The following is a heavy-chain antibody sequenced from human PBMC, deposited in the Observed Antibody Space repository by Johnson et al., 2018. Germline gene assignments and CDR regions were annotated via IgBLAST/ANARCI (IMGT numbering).Heavy chain of an antibody. D-gene: IGHD2-15*01. CDR3: ARRGYDLDAFDI. V-gene: IGHV1-46*01. CDR2: INPSGGST. CDR1: GYTFTSYY. J-gene: IGHJ3*02. Sequence: QVQLVQSGAEVKKPGASVTVSCKASGYTFTSYYMHWVRQAPGQGLEWMGIINPSGGSTSYAQKFQGRVTMTRDTSTSTVYMEMSSLRSEDTAVYYCARRGYDLDAFDIWGHGTMVTVSS.